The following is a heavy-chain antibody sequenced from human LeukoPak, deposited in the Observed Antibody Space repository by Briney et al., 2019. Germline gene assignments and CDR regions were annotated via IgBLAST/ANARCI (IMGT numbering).Heavy chain of an antibody. D-gene: IGHD6-19*01. CDR3: ARDFGGWYPT. J-gene: IGHJ4*02. Sequence: GRSLRLSCAASGFTFSSYSMNWVRQAPGKGLEWVSSISSSSSYIYYADSVKGRFTISRDNAKNSLYLQMNSLRAEDTAVYYCARDFGGWYPTWGQGTLVTVSS. CDR2: ISSSSSYI. CDR1: GFTFSSYS. V-gene: IGHV3-21*01.